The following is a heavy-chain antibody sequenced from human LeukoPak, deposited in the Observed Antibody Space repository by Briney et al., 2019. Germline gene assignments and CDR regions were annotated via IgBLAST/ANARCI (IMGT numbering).Heavy chain of an antibody. CDR2: INHSGST. CDR1: GGSFSGYY. J-gene: IGHJ6*03. Sequence: SETLSLTCAVYGGSFSGYYWSWIRQPPGKGLEWIGEINHSGSTNYNPSLKSRVTISVDTSKNQFSLKLSSVTAADTAVYYCASVGANYYDSSGYYPPRRSSYYYMDVWGKGTTVTVSS. CDR3: ASVGANYYDSSGYYPPRRSSYYYMDV. V-gene: IGHV4-34*01. D-gene: IGHD3-22*01.